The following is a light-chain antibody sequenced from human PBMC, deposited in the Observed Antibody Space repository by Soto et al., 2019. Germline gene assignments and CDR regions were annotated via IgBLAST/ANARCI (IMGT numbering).Light chain of an antibody. V-gene: IGLV1-44*01. CDR2: SGN. Sequence: VLTQPPSASGTPGQRVTISCSGSSPNIRSNTVNWYQHLPGTAPKLLIYSGNQRPSGVPDRFSGSKSGTSVSLAISGLQSEDEADYYCAAWDDSLNGRVFGTGTKVTVL. CDR1: SPNIRSNT. J-gene: IGLJ1*01. CDR3: AAWDDSLNGRV.